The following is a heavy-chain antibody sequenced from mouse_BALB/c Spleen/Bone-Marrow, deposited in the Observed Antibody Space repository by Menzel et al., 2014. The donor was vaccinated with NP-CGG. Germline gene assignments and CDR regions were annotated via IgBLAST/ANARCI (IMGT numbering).Heavy chain of an antibody. CDR2: IRNKANGYTT. D-gene: IGHD2-1*01. Sequence: EVHLVESGGGLVQPGGSLRLSCATSGFTFSDYYMSWVRQPPGKALEWLGFIRNKANGYTTEYSASVKGRFTISRDNSQSTLYLQMNTLRAEDSATYYCARDTNYGNYYWYFDVWGAGTTVTVSS. V-gene: IGHV7-3*02. J-gene: IGHJ1*01. CDR3: ARDTNYGNYYWYFDV. CDR1: GFTFSDYY.